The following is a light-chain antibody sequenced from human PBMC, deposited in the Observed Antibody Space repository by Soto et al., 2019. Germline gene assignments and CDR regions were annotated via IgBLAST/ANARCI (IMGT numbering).Light chain of an antibody. CDR2: GAS. Sequence: EIVLTQSPGTLSLSPGERATLSCRASQSVSSSYLAWYQQKPGQAPRLLIYGASSRATGIPDRFSGSGSGTDFTLTISRLEPEDFVVYYCHQYGSSPSYTFGQGTKLEIK. J-gene: IGKJ2*01. CDR1: QSVSSSY. V-gene: IGKV3-20*01. CDR3: HQYGSSPSYT.